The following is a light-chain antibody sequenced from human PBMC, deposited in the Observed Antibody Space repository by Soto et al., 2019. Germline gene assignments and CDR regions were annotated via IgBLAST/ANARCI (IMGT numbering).Light chain of an antibody. Sequence: QSALTQPASVSESPGQSVTISCTGTSSDVGGYDYVSWYQQHPGKAPQLLIYDVSIRPSGVSDRFSGSKSGNTASLTISGLPAEDEDDYYCNSYTSSSTVAFGGGTKLTVL. V-gene: IGLV2-14*01. CDR3: NSYTSSSTVA. CDR1: SSDVGGYDY. CDR2: DVS. J-gene: IGLJ2*01.